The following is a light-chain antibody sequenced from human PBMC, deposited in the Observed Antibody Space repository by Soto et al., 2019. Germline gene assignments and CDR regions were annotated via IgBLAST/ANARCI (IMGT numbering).Light chain of an antibody. V-gene: IGKV1-5*03. J-gene: IGKJ1*01. Sequence: DIQMTQSPSTLPASVGDRVTVTCRASQSIRSWLAWYQEKPGKAPKLLIYKASLLETGVPSRFSGSASGTAFTLSISSRQTDDVGTYYCQQYNSHPWTFGQGTKVEMK. CDR2: KAS. CDR3: QQYNSHPWT. CDR1: QSIRSW.